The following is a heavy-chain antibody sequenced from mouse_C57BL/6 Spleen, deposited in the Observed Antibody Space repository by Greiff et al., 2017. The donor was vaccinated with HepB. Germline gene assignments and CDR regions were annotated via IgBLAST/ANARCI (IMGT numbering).Heavy chain of an antibody. J-gene: IGHJ4*01. CDR3: ARSGNYYSNYGAMDY. Sequence: VQLQQSGAELARPGASVKLSCKASGYTFTSYGISWVKQRTGQGLEWIGEIYPRSGNTYYNEKFKGKATLTADKSSSTAYMELRSLTSEDSAVYFCARSGNYYSNYGAMDYWGQGPSVTVSS. CDR2: IYPRSGNT. CDR1: GYTFTSYG. D-gene: IGHD2-5*01. V-gene: IGHV1-81*01.